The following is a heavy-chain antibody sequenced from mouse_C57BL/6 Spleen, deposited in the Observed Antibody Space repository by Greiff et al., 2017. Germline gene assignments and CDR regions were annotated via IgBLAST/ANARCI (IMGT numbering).Heavy chain of an antibody. CDR1: GYTFTDYE. J-gene: IGHJ1*03. Sequence: VQLQQSGAELVRPGASVTLSCKASGYTFTDYEMHWVKQTPVHGLEWIGAIDPETGGTAYNQKFKGKAILTADKSSSTAYMELRSLTSEDSAVYYCTSGSSYWYFDVWGKGTTVTVSS. D-gene: IGHD1-1*01. CDR3: TSGSSYWYFDV. CDR2: IDPETGGT. V-gene: IGHV1-15*01.